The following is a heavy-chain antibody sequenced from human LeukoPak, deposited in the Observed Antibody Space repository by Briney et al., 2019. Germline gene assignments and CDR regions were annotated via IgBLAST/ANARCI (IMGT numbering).Heavy chain of an antibody. Sequence: GGSLRLSCVASDFPFSSYAMSWVRQAPGKGLEWLAVIRGSGASTNYADSVKGRFTISRDNSKNTLYLQMNSLRAEDTAFYYCTKDLTVQIWLLGYDSWGQGTLATVAS. CDR1: DFPFSSYA. J-gene: IGHJ1*01. V-gene: IGHV3-23*01. D-gene: IGHD3-22*01. CDR2: IRGSGAST. CDR3: TKDLTVQIWLLGYDS.